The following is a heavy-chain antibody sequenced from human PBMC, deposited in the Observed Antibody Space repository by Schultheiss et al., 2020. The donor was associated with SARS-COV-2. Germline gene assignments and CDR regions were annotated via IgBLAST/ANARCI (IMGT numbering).Heavy chain of an antibody. Sequence: SETLSLTCTVSGGSISSGGYYWSWIRQHPGKGLEWIGYIYYSGSTNFNPSLKSRVTISVDTSKDQFSLKLRSVTAADTAVYYCARGLRWNWFDPWGQGTLVTVSS. J-gene: IGHJ5*02. CDR2: IYYSGST. D-gene: IGHD4-23*01. CDR1: GGSISSGGYY. CDR3: ARGLRWNWFDP. V-gene: IGHV4-31*03.